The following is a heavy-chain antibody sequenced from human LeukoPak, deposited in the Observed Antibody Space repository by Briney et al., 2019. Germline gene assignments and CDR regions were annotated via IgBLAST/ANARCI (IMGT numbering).Heavy chain of an antibody. CDR3: AREALRITMVRGSEVDYYGMDV. J-gene: IGHJ6*02. CDR2: IYSGGST. D-gene: IGHD3-10*01. CDR1: GFTFSSYA. V-gene: IGHV3-66*01. Sequence: GGSLRLSCAASGFTFSSYAMSWVRQAPGKGLEWVSVIYSGGSTYYADSVKGRFTISRDNSKNTLYLQMNSLRAEDTAVYYCAREALRITMVRGSEVDYYGMDVWGQGTTVTVSS.